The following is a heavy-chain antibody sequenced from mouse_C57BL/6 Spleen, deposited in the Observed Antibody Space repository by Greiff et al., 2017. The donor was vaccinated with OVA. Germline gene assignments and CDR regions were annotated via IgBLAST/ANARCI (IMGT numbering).Heavy chain of an antibody. Sequence: DVHLVESGPGLVKPSQSLSLTCSVTGYSITSGYYWNWIRQFPGNKLEWMGYISYDGSNNYNPSLKNRISITRDTSKNQFFLKLNSVTTEDTATYYCAREGGYAMDYWGQGTSVTVSS. V-gene: IGHV3-6*01. CDR3: AREGGYAMDY. J-gene: IGHJ4*01. CDR2: ISYDGSN. CDR1: GYSITSGYY.